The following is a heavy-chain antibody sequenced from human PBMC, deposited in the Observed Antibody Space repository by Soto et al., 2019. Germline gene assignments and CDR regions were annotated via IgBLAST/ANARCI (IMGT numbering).Heavy chain of an antibody. D-gene: IGHD1-7*01. Sequence: SETLSPTCAVSGGSFTSNNWWTWVRQPPGQGLEWIGGIYRTGSTNYNPSLKSRVTISLDKSENQFSLKVTSLTAADTAVYYCASRDPGTSVDYWGQGTLVTVSS. V-gene: IGHV4-4*02. CDR1: GGSFTSNNW. CDR2: IYRTGST. J-gene: IGHJ4*02. CDR3: ASRDPGTSVDY.